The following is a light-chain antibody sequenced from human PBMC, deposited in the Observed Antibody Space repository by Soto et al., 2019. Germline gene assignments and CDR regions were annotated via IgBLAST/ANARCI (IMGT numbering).Light chain of an antibody. CDR2: AAS. V-gene: IGKV1-39*01. J-gene: IGKJ5*01. CDR1: QSISTY. Sequence: DIQMTQSPSSLSASVGDRVTITCRASQSISTYLNWYQQKAGLAPKLLIYAASSLQSGVPSRFSGSGSGTDFTLTISGLLPEDFATYHCQQLNTLPFTFGQGTRLEIK. CDR3: QQLNTLPFT.